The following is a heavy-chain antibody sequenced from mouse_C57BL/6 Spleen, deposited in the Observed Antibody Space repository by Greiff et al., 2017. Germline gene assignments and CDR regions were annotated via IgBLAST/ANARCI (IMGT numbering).Heavy chain of an antibody. V-gene: IGHV1-81*01. Sequence: QVQLQQSGAELARPGASVKLSCKASGYTFTSYGISWVKQRTGQGLEWIGEIYPRSGNTYYNEKFKGQATLTADKASSTADMELRSLTSEDTAVYFCAGSAMKDYFDVWGTGTTLTVSS. D-gene: IGHD1-2*01. CDR2: IYPRSGNT. CDR1: GYTFTSYG. J-gene: IGHJ1*03. CDR3: AGSAMKDYFDV.